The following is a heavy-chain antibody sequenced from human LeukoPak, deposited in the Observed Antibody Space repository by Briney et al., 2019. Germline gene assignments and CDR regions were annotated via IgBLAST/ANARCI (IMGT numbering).Heavy chain of an antibody. Sequence: GGSLRLSCAASGFTFSSYRMSWVRQAPGKGLEWVANIKQDGSEKYYVDSVKGRFTISRDNAKNSLYLQMNSLRAEDTAVYYCARAPRGFWSGYSPYYFDYWGQGTLVTVSS. J-gene: IGHJ4*02. D-gene: IGHD3-3*01. CDR1: GFTFSSYR. CDR3: ARAPRGFWSGYSPYYFDY. V-gene: IGHV3-7*01. CDR2: IKQDGSEK.